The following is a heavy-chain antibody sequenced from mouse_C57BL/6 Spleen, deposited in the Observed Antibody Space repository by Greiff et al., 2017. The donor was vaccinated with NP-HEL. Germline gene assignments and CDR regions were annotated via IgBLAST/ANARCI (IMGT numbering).Heavy chain of an antibody. CDR3: AQAYASSAMDY. CDR2: IDPSDSDT. CDR1: GYTFTSYW. Sequence: VQLQQPGAELVRPGSSVKLSCKASGYTFTSYWMHWVKQRPIQGLEWIGNIDPSDSDTHYNQKFKDKATLTVDKSSSTAYMQLSSLTSEDSAVYYCAQAYASSAMDYWGQGTSVTVSS. D-gene: IGHD1-1*01. J-gene: IGHJ4*01. V-gene: IGHV1-52*01.